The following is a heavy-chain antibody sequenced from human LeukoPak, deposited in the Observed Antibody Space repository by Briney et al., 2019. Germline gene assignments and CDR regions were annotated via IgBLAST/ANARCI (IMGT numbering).Heavy chain of an antibody. CDR3: AKKAYYGSGSYQLDY. CDR2: ISYDGSNK. V-gene: IGHV3-30*18. D-gene: IGHD3-10*01. Sequence: GRSLRLSCAASGLTFSSYGMHWVRQAPGKGLEWVAVISYDGSNKYYADSVKGRFTISRDNSKNTLYLQMNSLRAEDTAVYYCAKKAYYGSGSYQLDYWGQGTLVTVSS. J-gene: IGHJ4*02. CDR1: GLTFSSYG.